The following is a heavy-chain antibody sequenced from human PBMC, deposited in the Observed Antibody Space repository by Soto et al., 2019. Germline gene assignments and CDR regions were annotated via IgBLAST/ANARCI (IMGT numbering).Heavy chain of an antibody. J-gene: IGHJ4*02. CDR1: GFTFSNAW. CDR2: IKSKTNGGTT. D-gene: IGHD5-12*01. CDR3: TTANIVAPMDY. Sequence: GGSLRLSCAASGFTFSNAWMSWVRQAPGKGLEWVGRIKSKTNGGTTDYAAPVKGRFTISRDDSKNTLYLQMNSLKTEDTAVYYCTTANIVAPMDYWGQGTLVTVSS. V-gene: IGHV3-15*01.